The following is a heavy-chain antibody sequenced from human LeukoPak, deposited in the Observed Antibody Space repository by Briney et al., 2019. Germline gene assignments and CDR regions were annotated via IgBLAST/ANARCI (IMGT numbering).Heavy chain of an antibody. Sequence: PGGSLRLSCAASGFTFSSYDMSWVRQAPGKGLEWLSSISGSGGSTYYADSVKGRFTISRDNSKNTLYPQMNSLRADDTAVYYCAKDLAEMATIIDYWGQGTLVTVSS. V-gene: IGHV3-23*01. D-gene: IGHD5-24*01. CDR2: ISGSGGST. CDR1: GFTFSSYD. CDR3: AKDLAEMATIIDY. J-gene: IGHJ4*02.